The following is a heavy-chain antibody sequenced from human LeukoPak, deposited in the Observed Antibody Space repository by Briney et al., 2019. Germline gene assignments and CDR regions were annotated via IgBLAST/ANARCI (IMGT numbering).Heavy chain of an antibody. D-gene: IGHD3-16*02. CDR1: GGSFSGYY. Sequence: PSETLSLTCAVYGGSFSGYYWSWIRQPPGKGLEWIGEINHSGSTNYNPSLKSRVTISVDTSKNQFSLKLSSVTAADTAVYYCARRRIMITFGGVIVPYYFDYWGQGTLVTVSS. J-gene: IGHJ4*02. CDR3: ARRRIMITFGGVIVPYYFDY. CDR2: INHSGST. V-gene: IGHV4-34*01.